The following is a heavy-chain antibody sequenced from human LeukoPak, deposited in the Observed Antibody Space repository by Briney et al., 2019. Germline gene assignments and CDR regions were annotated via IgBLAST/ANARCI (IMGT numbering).Heavy chain of an antibody. J-gene: IGHJ4*02. CDR2: ISSSSSYI. D-gene: IGHD6-13*01. Sequence: GGSLRFSCAASGFTFSSYSMNWVRQAPGKGLEWVSSISSSSSYIYYADSVKGRFTISRDNAKNSLYLQMNSLRAEDTAVYYCXREXQQLVNYFDYWGQGTLVTVSS. V-gene: IGHV3-21*01. CDR1: GFTFSSYS. CDR3: XREXQQLVNYFDY.